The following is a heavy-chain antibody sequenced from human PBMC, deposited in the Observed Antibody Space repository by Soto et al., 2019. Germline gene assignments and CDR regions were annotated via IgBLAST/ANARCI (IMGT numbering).Heavy chain of an antibody. J-gene: IGHJ4*02. CDR3: ARGGMTPDY. D-gene: IGHD2-15*01. V-gene: IGHV1-18*01. Sequence: ASVTVSCMTSGYTFITYGIIWVRQAPGQGLEWMGWISAYNGNTNYAQKLQGRVTMTTDTSTSTAYMELRSLRSDDTAVYYCARGGMTPDYWGQGTLVTVSS. CDR2: ISAYNGNT. CDR1: GYTFITYG.